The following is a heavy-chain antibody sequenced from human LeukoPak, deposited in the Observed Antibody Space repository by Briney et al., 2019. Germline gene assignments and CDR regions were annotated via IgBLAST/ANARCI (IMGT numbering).Heavy chain of an antibody. D-gene: IGHD6-19*01. Sequence: PSETLSLTCTVSGGSISSYYWSWIRQPPGKGLEWIGYIDYSGSTNSNPSLKSRVTISIDTSKNQFSLNLSSVTAADTAVYYCARDMTGSGWNDAFDIWGQGTMVTVSS. CDR1: GGSISSYY. CDR2: IDYSGST. V-gene: IGHV4-59*12. CDR3: ARDMTGSGWNDAFDI. J-gene: IGHJ3*02.